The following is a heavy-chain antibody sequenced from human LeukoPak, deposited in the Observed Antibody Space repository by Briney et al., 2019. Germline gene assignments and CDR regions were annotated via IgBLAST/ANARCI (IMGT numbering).Heavy chain of an antibody. Sequence: GGSLRLSCAASGFTFTTYAMNWVRQAPGKGLEWVSGISASGGTTYYADSVKDRFTISRDNSKMTLYLQMNSLRGEDTALYYCAKGGGGHCSGGFCSNFDYWGQGALVTVSA. D-gene: IGHD2-15*01. CDR2: ISASGGTT. V-gene: IGHV3-23*01. CDR1: GFTFTTYA. J-gene: IGHJ4*02. CDR3: AKGGGGHCSGGFCSNFDY.